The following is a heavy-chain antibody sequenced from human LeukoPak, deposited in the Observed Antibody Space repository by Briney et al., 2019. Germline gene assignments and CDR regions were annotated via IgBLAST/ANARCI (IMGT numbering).Heavy chain of an antibody. CDR2: ISSTSIYT. D-gene: IGHD2-15*01. V-gene: IGHV3-11*05. J-gene: IGHJ4*02. CDR1: GFTFSSYA. Sequence: PGGSLRLSCAASGFTFSSYAMSWVRQAPGKGLEWVSYISSTSIYTNYADSVKGRFTISRDNAKNSLYLQMNSLRAEDTAVYFCARDKEGGHINFDYWGQGTLVTVSS. CDR3: ARDKEGGHINFDY.